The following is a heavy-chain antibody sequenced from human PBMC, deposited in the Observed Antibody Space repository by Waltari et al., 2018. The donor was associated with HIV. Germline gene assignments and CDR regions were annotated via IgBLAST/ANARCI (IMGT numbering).Heavy chain of an antibody. V-gene: IGHV4-34*01. CDR2: INHSGST. CDR1: GGSFSGSS. D-gene: IGHD6-13*01. CDR3: ARAYAAAAPEHFDY. Sequence: QVQLQQWGAGLWKPSETLSLPCAVYGGSFSGSSWSWIRQPPGKGLEWIGEINHSGSTNYNPSLKSRVTISVDTSKNQFSLKLSSVTAADTAVYYCARAYAAAAPEHFDYWGQGTLVTVSS. J-gene: IGHJ4*02.